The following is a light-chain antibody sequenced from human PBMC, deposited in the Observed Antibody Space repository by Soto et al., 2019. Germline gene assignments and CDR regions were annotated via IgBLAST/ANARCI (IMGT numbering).Light chain of an antibody. CDR1: QSLGYSDGNTY. Sequence: DVVMTQSPLSLPVTLGQPASISCRSSQSLGYSDGNTYLTWFQQRPVQSPRRINYEISNRDSGVPDRFSGGWSGSGFTLKISRVEAEDVGVYYCMQSTHLPITFGKGTQMEIK. CDR3: MQSTHLPIT. CDR2: EIS. V-gene: IGKV2-30*01. J-gene: IGKJ5*01.